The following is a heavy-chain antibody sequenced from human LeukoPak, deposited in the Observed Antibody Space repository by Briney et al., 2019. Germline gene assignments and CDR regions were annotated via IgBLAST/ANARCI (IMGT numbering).Heavy chain of an antibody. CDR2: IYYSGSN. CDR3: ARRYGDYVWDYYYMDV. CDR1: GGSISSYS. V-gene: IGHV4-59*01. J-gene: IGHJ6*03. Sequence: SXTLSLTCTVSGGSISSYSWSWIRQPPGKGLEWIGYIYYSGSNNYNPSLKSRVTISVEKSKKQFSLKLSSVTAADTAVYYCARRYGDYVWDYYYMDVWGKGTTVTVSS. D-gene: IGHD4-17*01.